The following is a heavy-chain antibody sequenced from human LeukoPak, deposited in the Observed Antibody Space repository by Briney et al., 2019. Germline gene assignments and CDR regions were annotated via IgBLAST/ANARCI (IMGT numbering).Heavy chain of an antibody. CDR3: ARVLHKRNYDSSVYYGY. J-gene: IGHJ4*02. V-gene: IGHV3-48*01. CDR1: GFIFSSYS. D-gene: IGHD3-22*01. CDR2: ISSSSSTI. Sequence: GVSLRLSCAASGFIFSSYSMNLFRQAPGKGLEWFSYISSSSSTIYYADSVKGRFTISRDNAKNSMYLQKNKLRGEDTAVYYCARVLHKRNYDSSVYYGYWGQGTLVTVSS.